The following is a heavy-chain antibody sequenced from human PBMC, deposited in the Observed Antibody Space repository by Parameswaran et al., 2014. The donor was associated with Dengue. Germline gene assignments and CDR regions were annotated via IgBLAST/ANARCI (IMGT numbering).Heavy chain of an antibody. CDR2: VYSNGSP. Sequence: QPPGKGLEWIGYVYSNGSPNYNSSLKSRVTISVDTSKNQFSLRLTSVTAADTAVYYCARERELLFSRGFDHWGQGTLVTVSS. D-gene: IGHD1-7*01. J-gene: IGHJ4*02. CDR3: ARERELLFSRGFDH. V-gene: IGHV4-59*01.